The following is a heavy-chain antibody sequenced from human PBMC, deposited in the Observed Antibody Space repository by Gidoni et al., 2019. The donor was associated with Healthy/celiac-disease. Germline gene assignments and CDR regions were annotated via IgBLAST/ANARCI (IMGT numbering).Heavy chain of an antibody. D-gene: IGHD2-21*02. CDR2: IYPSGGT. CDR3: ARALGRAVTAYNGMDV. Sequence: QVQLQESGPGLVKPSQTLSLTCTVSGGSISSGSYYWSWIRPPAGKGLEWIGRIYPSGGTNYNPSLKSRVTISVDTSKNQFSLKLSSVTAADTAVYYCARALGRAVTAYNGMDVWGQGTTVTVSS. J-gene: IGHJ6*02. CDR1: GGSISSGSYY. V-gene: IGHV4-61*02.